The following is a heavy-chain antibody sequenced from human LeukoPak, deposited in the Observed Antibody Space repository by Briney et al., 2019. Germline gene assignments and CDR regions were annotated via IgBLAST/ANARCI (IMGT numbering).Heavy chain of an antibody. CDR2: ISGSGGST. CDR3: ARDLGVPAGNTYYYYGMDV. V-gene: IGHV3-23*01. D-gene: IGHD2-2*01. J-gene: IGHJ6*02. Sequence: GGSLRLSCAASGFTFSSYAMSWVRQAPGKGLEWVSAISGSGGSTYYADSVKGRFTISRDNSKNTPYLQMNSLRAEDTAVYYCARDLGVPAGNTYYYYGMDVWGQGTTVTVSS. CDR1: GFTFSSYA.